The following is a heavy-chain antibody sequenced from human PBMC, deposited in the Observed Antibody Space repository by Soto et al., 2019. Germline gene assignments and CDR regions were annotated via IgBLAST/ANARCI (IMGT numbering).Heavy chain of an antibody. CDR1: GFTFSSYS. CDR3: ARDGSGYFDY. CDR2: ISSSSSTI. V-gene: IGHV3-48*01. Sequence: EVQLVESGGGLVQPGGSLRLSCAASGFTFSSYSMNWVRQAPGKGLEWVSYISSSSSTIYYADSVKGRFTISRDNAKNSLYLHMNSLRAEDTAVYYCARDGSGYFDYWGQGTLVTVSS. J-gene: IGHJ4*02. D-gene: IGHD3-10*01.